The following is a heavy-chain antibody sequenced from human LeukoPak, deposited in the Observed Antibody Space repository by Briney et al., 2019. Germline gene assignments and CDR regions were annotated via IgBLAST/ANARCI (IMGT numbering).Heavy chain of an antibody. J-gene: IGHJ5*02. D-gene: IGHD2-21*01. Sequence: SSETLSLTCAVYGGSFSGYYWSWIRQPLGKGLEWVGEINHSGSTNYNPSLKSRVTISVDTSKNQFSLKLSSVTDADTAVYYCARGNYGGKTGWFDPWGQGTLVTVSS. CDR1: GGSFSGYY. CDR2: INHSGST. CDR3: ARGNYGGKTGWFDP. V-gene: IGHV4-34*01.